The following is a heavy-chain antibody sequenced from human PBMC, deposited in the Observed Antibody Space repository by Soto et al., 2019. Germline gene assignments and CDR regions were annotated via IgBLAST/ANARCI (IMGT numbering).Heavy chain of an antibody. CDR1: GFTFSSYA. CDR2: FSGSGGST. J-gene: IGHJ6*02. D-gene: IGHD5-12*01. V-gene: IGHV3-23*01. CDR3: ALDPIVADLLGYYYYGMDV. Sequence: PGGSLRLSCAASGFTFSSYAMSWVRQAPGKGLEWVSAFSGSGGSTYYADSVKGRFTISRDNSKNTLYLQMNSLRAEDTAVYYCALDPIVADLLGYYYYGMDVWGQGTTVTVSS.